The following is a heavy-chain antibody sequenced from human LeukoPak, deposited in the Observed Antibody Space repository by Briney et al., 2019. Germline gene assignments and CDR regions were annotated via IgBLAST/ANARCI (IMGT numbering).Heavy chain of an antibody. CDR1: GFSFDDYA. CDR2: INWNGGSV. Sequence: GGSLRLSCVASGFSFDDYAMHWVRQAPGKGLEWVSGINWNGGSVGYADSVKGRFTISRDNAKNSLYLQMNSLRAEDTALYYCAKDVYNYYDTSGYYSWGQGTQVTVSS. D-gene: IGHD3-22*01. J-gene: IGHJ4*02. V-gene: IGHV3-9*01. CDR3: AKDVYNYYDTSGYYS.